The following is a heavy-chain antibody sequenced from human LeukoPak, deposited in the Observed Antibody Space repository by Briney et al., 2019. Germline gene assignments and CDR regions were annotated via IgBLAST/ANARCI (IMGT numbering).Heavy chain of an antibody. Sequence: PGGSLRLSCAGSGFIFSRHSMNWVRQAPGKGLEWVSSISTSSSYIYYADSVKGRFTISRDNARNSLCLQMNSLRVEDTAVYYCARDSGNYLDAFDIWGQGTMVTVSS. V-gene: IGHV3-21*01. D-gene: IGHD1-26*01. CDR3: ARDSGNYLDAFDI. CDR2: ISTSSSYI. CDR1: GFIFSRHS. J-gene: IGHJ3*02.